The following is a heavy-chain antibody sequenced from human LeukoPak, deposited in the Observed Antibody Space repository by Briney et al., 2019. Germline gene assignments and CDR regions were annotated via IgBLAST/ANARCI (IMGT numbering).Heavy chain of an antibody. J-gene: IGHJ5*02. CDR3: ARTGRGNWFDP. D-gene: IGHD3-10*01. V-gene: IGHV1-69*05. Sequence: GASVKVSCKASGGTFSSYAISWVRQAPGQGLEWMGGIIPMFGTADYAQKFQGRVTITTDESTSTAYMELSSLRSEDTAVYYCARTGRGNWFDPWGQGILVTVSS. CDR2: IIPMFGTA. CDR1: GGTFSSYA.